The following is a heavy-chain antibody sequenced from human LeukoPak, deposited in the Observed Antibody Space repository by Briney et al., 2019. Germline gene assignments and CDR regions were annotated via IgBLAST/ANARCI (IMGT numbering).Heavy chain of an antibody. CDR3: AKAPVTTCSGAYCYPFDY. Sequence: GGSLRLSCAASGFIFSSYSMNWVRQAPGKGLEYVSAISSNGGSTYYANSVKGRFTISRDNSKNTLYLQMGSLRAGDAAVYYCAKAPVTTCSGAYCYPFDYWSQGTLVTVSS. D-gene: IGHD2-15*01. J-gene: IGHJ4*02. V-gene: IGHV3-64*01. CDR2: ISSNGGST. CDR1: GFIFSSYS.